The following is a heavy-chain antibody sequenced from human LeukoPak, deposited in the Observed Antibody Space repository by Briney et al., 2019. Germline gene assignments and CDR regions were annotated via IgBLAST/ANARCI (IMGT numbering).Heavy chain of an antibody. Sequence: GGSLRLSCAASGFTFSSYAMSWVRQAPGKGLEWVSAISGSGGSTYYADSVKGRFTISRDNAKNTLYLQMNGLRAEDTAVYYCARDLVVTSAYWGQGTLVTVSS. CDR2: ISGSGGST. D-gene: IGHD2-2*01. J-gene: IGHJ4*02. CDR3: ARDLVVTSAY. CDR1: GFTFSSYA. V-gene: IGHV3-23*01.